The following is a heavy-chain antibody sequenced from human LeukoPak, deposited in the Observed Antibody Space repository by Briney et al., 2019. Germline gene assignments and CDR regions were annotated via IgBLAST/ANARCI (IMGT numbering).Heavy chain of an antibody. CDR1: GGTFSSYA. CDR3: ASYRTNGVRKALDAFDI. Sequence: SVNVSCKASGGTFSSYAISWVRQAPGQGLEWMGRIIPIFGTAIYAQKFQGRVTITADESTSTAYMELSSLRSEDTAVYYCASYRTNGVRKALDAFDIWGQGTMVTVSS. CDR2: IIPIFGTA. V-gene: IGHV1-69*01. D-gene: IGHD2-8*01. J-gene: IGHJ3*02.